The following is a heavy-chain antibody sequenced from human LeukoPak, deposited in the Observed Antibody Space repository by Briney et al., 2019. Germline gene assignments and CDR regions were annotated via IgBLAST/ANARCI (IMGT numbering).Heavy chain of an antibody. V-gene: IGHV1-18*01. CDR1: GYTFTSYG. D-gene: IGHD1-1*01. CDR3: ASRWYTTGTTDAFDI. J-gene: IGHJ3*02. Sequence: ASVKVSCKASGYTFTSYGMSWVRQAPGQGLEWMGWISAYNGNTNYAQKLQGRVTMTTDTSTSTAYMELRSLRSDDTAVYYCASRWYTTGTTDAFDIWGQGTMVTVSS. CDR2: ISAYNGNT.